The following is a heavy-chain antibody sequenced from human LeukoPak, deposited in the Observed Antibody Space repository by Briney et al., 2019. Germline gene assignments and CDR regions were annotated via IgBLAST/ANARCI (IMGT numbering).Heavy chain of an antibody. Sequence: PSETLFLTCMVSGGSLSSYYWSWLRQPAGKGLDGIGRIYTSGSTNYNPSLKSRVTMSVDTSKNQFSLKLSSVTAADTAVYYCAREGYYDSSGYRIDYWGQATLVTVSS. D-gene: IGHD3-22*01. V-gene: IGHV4-4*07. J-gene: IGHJ4*02. CDR1: GGSLSSYY. CDR2: IYTSGST. CDR3: AREGYYDSSGYRIDY.